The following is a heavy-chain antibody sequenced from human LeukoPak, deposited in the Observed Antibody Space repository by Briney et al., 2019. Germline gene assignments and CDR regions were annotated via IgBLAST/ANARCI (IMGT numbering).Heavy chain of an antibody. Sequence: GGSLRLSCAASGFTFSSYGMHWVRQAPGKGLQWVAFIRYDGSNKYYADSVKGRFTISRDNSKNTLYLQMNSLRAEDTAVYYCARDPLYDYYYMDVWGKGTTVTVSS. J-gene: IGHJ6*03. CDR2: IRYDGSNK. D-gene: IGHD2/OR15-2a*01. CDR3: ARDPLYDYYYMDV. V-gene: IGHV3-30*02. CDR1: GFTFSSYG.